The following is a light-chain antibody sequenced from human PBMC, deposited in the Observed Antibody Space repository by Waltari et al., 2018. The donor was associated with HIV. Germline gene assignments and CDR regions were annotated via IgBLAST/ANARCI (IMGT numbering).Light chain of an antibody. CDR3: NSRDSSGNRLVI. J-gene: IGLJ2*01. V-gene: IGLV3-19*01. Sequence: SSEVTQDPTVSVALGKTVRITWPGESLRNYFPSWYQQKPGQAPVLVIYGENNRPSGIPDRFSGSTSGNTASLIITGAQAEDEAEYYCNSRDSSGNRLVIFGGGTKLTVL. CDR2: GEN. CDR1: SLRNYF.